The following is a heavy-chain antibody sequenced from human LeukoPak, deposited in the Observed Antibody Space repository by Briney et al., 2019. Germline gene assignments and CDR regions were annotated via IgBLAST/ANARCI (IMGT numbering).Heavy chain of an antibody. V-gene: IGHV4-59*12. CDR1: GGSISPYY. CDR2: IFHGGYS. J-gene: IGHJ4*02. Sequence: SETLSLTCTVSGGSISPYYWSWIRQPPGKGLEWIAYIFHGGYSNYNPSLKSRVTTSVDTSKNQFSLNLTSVTAADTAIYYCARGYSSSWDNYFDSWGQGTLVTVSS. CDR3: ARGYSSSWDNYFDS. D-gene: IGHD6-13*01.